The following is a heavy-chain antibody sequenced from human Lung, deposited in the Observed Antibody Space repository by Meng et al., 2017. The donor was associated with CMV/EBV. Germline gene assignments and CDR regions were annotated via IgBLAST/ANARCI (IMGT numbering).Heavy chain of an antibody. J-gene: IGHJ6*02. CDR3: ARGVHGDTHYYGMDV. Sequence: SXTLSLXCDVSGGSIWGSKWWSWVRQSPGKGLEWLGEISHSGRTNYNPSLKRRVTISVDRSNNQFSLNLTSVTAADTALYYCARGVHGDTHYYGMDVWGQGXTVTVSS. CDR1: GGSIWGSKW. CDR2: ISHSGRT. D-gene: IGHD4-17*01. V-gene: IGHV4-4*02.